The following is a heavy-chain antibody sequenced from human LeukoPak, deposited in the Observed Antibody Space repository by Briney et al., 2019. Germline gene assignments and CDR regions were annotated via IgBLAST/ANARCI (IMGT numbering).Heavy chain of an antibody. Sequence: GGSLRFSCAAPGFTFSTYAMIWVRQAPGGGLEGVSYISSTYNIYYSDSVRGRFTISRDNAKNSVYLQMNSLRDEDTAVYYCARDHNWGFDFWGQGTLVAVSS. D-gene: IGHD7-27*01. CDR3: ARDHNWGFDF. J-gene: IGHJ4*02. CDR2: ISSTYNI. V-gene: IGHV3-48*02. CDR1: GFTFSTYA.